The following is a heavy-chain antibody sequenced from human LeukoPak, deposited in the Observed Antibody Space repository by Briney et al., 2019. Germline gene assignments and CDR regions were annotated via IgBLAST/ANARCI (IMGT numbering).Heavy chain of an antibody. D-gene: IGHD3-22*01. V-gene: IGHV1-69*01. Sequence: SVKVSCKASGGTFSSYAISWVRQAPGQGLEWMGGIIPIFGTANYAQKFQGRVTITADESTSTAYMELSSLRSEDTAVYYCARVAEYSGFSIGAFDIWGQGTMVTVSS. CDR2: IIPIFGTA. CDR3: ARVAEYSGFSIGAFDI. CDR1: GGTFSSYA. J-gene: IGHJ3*02.